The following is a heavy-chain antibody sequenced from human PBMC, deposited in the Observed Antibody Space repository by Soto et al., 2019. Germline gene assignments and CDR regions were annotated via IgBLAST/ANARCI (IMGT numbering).Heavy chain of an antibody. V-gene: IGHV4-34*01. D-gene: IGHD2-8*01. CDR1: GWYLSGDN. CDR2: INHGGGT. J-gene: IGHJ6*02. CDR3: ASGDQAHIVVMKYVRIGMDV. Sequence: SETLSLTCTVKGWYLSGDNWNWIRLSPGKGLEWIGEINHGGGTKYNPSHNNRIAISLETYENQFSLTHASVTAAEMAVYYCASGDQAHIVVMKYVRIGMDVWGQGTKVTVSS.